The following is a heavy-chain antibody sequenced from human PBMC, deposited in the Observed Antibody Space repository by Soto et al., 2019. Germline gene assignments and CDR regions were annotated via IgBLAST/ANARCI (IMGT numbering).Heavy chain of an antibody. CDR2: SSTSGRST. J-gene: IGHJ4*02. Sequence: HPGGSLRLSCVLSGLDFSNYAMTWVRQAPGKGLEWVAISSTSGRSTYHAASVRGRFTISRDNSKNTLYLHMTNLRAEDTAVYYCAKDGNWLDVFLDLWGQGTPVTVSS. CDR3: AKDGNWLDVFLDL. V-gene: IGHV3-23*01. CDR1: GLDFSNYA. D-gene: IGHD6-19*01.